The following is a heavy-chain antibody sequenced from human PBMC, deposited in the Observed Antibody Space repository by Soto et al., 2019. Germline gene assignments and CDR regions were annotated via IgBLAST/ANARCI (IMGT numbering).Heavy chain of an antibody. J-gene: IGHJ6*02. V-gene: IGHV3-30*18. CDR3: AKDLLGIFGVDPYYYYGMDV. D-gene: IGHD3-3*01. CDR1: GFTFSSYG. CDR2: ISYDGSNK. Sequence: GGSLRLSCAASGFTFSSYGMHWVRQAPGKGLEWVAVISYDGSNKYYADSVKGRFTISRDNSKNTLYLQMNSLRTEDTAVYYCAKDLLGIFGVDPYYYYGMDVWGQGTTVTVSS.